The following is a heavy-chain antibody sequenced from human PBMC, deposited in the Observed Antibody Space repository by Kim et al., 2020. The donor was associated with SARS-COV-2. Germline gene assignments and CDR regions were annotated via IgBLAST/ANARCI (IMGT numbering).Heavy chain of an antibody. Sequence: NNDGSSTGDADSMKVRFTNSRDNAKNTVNLQMNSLRVYDTAVYYCVKGGAHWGQGSLVTVSS. CDR3: VKGGAH. V-gene: IGHV3-74*01. D-gene: IGHD2-15*01. CDR2: NNDGSST. J-gene: IGHJ4*02.